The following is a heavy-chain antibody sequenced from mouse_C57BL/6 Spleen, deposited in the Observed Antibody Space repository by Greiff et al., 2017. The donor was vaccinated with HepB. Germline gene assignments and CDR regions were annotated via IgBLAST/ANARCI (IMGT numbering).Heavy chain of an antibody. Sequence: EVKVIESGGGLVQPKGSLKLSCAASGFTFNTYAMHWVRQAPGKGLEWVARIRSKSSNYATYYADSVKDRFTISRDDSQSMLYLQMNNLKTEDTAMYYCVREGGSYDSPYYFDYWGQGTTLTVSS. J-gene: IGHJ2*01. CDR1: GFTFNTYA. CDR3: VREGGSYDSPYYFDY. V-gene: IGHV10-3*01. D-gene: IGHD2-4*01. CDR2: IRSKSSNYAT.